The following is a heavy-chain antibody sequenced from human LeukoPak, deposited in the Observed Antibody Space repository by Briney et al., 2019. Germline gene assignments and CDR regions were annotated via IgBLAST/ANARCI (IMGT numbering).Heavy chain of an antibody. V-gene: IGHV3-7*04. CDR3: ARESHYYGSGSYFYYYGMDV. CDR2: IKQDGSEK. CDR1: GFTFSSYW. J-gene: IGHJ6*02. D-gene: IGHD3-10*01. Sequence: PGGSLRLSCAASGFTFSSYWMSWVRQAPGKGLEWVANIKQDGSEKYYVDSVKGRFTISRDNAKNSLYLQMNSLRAEDTAVYYCARESHYYGSGSYFYYYGMDVWGQGTTVTVSS.